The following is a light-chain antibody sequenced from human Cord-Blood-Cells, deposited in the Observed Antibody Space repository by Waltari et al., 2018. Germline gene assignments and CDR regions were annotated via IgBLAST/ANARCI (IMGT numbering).Light chain of an antibody. J-gene: IGLJ1*01. V-gene: IGLV2-14*01. Sequence: QSALTQPASVSGSPGQSITISCTGTSSDVGGYNYVSWYQQHPGKAPKLMIYEVSNRPAGVSNRFSGYKSGNTASLTISGLQAEDEADYYCSSYTSSSTYVVGTGTKVTVL. CDR2: EVS. CDR1: SSDVGGYNY. CDR3: SSYTSSSTYV.